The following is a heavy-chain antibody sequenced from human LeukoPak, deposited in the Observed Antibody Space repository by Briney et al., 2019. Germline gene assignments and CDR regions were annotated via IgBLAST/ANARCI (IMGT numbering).Heavy chain of an antibody. CDR3: ARARERSGWYEGYYYYGMDV. CDR2: IYSGGST. Sequence: GGSLRLSCAASGFTVSSNYMSWVRQAPGKGLEWVSVIYSGGSTYYADSVKGRFTISTDNSKNTLYLQMNSLRAEDTAVYYCARARERSGWYEGYYYYGMDVWGQGTTVTVSS. CDR1: GFTVSSNY. D-gene: IGHD6-19*01. V-gene: IGHV3-66*01. J-gene: IGHJ6*02.